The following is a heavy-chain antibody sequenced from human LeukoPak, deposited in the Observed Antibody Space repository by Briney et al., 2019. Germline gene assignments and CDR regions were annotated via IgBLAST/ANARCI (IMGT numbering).Heavy chain of an antibody. V-gene: IGHV4-59*08. J-gene: IGHJ4*02. Sequence: SETLSLTCTVSGGSISSYYWSWIRQPPGKGLEWIGYIYYSGSTNYNPSLKSRVTISVDTSKNQFSLKLSSVTAADTAVYYCAPILPPDSSGWYRPEPPNDDYWGQGTLVTVSS. D-gene: IGHD6-19*01. CDR1: GGSISSYY. CDR2: IYYSGST. CDR3: APILPPDSSGWYRPEPPNDDY.